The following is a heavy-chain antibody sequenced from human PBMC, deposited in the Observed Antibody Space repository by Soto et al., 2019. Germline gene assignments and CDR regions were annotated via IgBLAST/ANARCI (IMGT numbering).Heavy chain of an antibody. CDR3: AKDRGDRYCTNGVCYTFDY. J-gene: IGHJ4*02. Sequence: EVQLLESGGGLVQPGGSLRLSCAASGFTFSSYAMSWVRQAPGKGLEWVSAISGSGGSTYYADSVKGRFTISRDNSKNTLYLQMDSLRAEDMAVYYCAKDRGDRYCTNGVCYTFDYWGQGTLVTVSS. CDR1: GFTFSSYA. V-gene: IGHV3-23*01. CDR2: ISGSGGST. D-gene: IGHD2-8*01.